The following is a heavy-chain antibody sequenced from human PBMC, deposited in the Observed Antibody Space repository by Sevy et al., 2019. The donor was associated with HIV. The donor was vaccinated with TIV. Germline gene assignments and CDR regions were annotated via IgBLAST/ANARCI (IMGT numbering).Heavy chain of an antibody. CDR3: AKGGGHYDPDEIGYYFYYYNMDV. Sequence: GGSLRLSCAVSGFSFDSYGMTWVRQAPGKGLEWVSGISGSGTRTYYEDSVKGRFKSSRDNSKNTLYLQMNSLRREDTAIYYCAKGGGHYDPDEIGYYFYYYNMDVLGKGTTVTVSS. CDR1: GFSFDSYG. CDR2: ISGSGTRT. D-gene: IGHD3-22*01. V-gene: IGHV3-23*01. J-gene: IGHJ6*03.